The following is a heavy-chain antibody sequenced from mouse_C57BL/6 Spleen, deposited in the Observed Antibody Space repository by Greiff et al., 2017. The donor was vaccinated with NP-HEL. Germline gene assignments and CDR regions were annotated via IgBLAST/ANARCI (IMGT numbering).Heavy chain of an antibody. Sequence: EVHLVESGGDLVKPGGSLKLSCAASGFTFSSYGMSWVRQTPDKRLEWVATISSGGSYTYSPDSVKGRFTISRDNAKNTLYLQMSSLKSEDTAMYYCARDFITTVVGPYAMDYWGQGTSVTVSS. D-gene: IGHD1-1*01. V-gene: IGHV5-6*01. CDR3: ARDFITTVVGPYAMDY. J-gene: IGHJ4*01. CDR2: ISSGGSYT. CDR1: GFTFSSYG.